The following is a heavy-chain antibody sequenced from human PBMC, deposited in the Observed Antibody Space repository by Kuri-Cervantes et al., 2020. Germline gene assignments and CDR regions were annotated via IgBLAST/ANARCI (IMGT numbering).Heavy chain of an antibody. D-gene: IGHD5-18*01. J-gene: IGHJ3*02. CDR1: GFTVSSNY. V-gene: IGHV3-53*05. CDR3: AKDLEKRGYSYGDAFDI. CDR2: IYSGGST. Sequence: LSLTCAASGFTVSSNYMSWVRQAPGKGLEWVSVIYSGGSTYYADSVKGRFTISRDNSKNTLYLQMNSLRAEDTALYYCAKDLEKRGYSYGDAFDIWGQGTMVTVSS.